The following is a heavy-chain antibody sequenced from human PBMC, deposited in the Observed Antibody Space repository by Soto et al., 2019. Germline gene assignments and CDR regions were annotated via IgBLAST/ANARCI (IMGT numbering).Heavy chain of an antibody. V-gene: IGHV3-30-3*01. CDR1: GFTFSSYA. D-gene: IGHD6-25*01. CDR3: ARDRRSGSQIRCLRH. J-gene: IGHJ1*01. CDR2: ISYDGSNK. Sequence: QVQLVESGGGVVQPGRSLRLSCAASGFTFSSYAMHWVRQAPGKGLEWVAVISYDGSNKYYADSVKGRFTISRDNSKNMLYLQMNSQRAEDTAVYYCARDRRSGSQIRCLRHWGQGNLVTVFS.